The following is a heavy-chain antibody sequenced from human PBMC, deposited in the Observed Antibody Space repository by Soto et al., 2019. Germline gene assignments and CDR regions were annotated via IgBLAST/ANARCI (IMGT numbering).Heavy chain of an antibody. CDR2: IYPGDSDT. CDR3: ARIARDNHSTDYGMDV. V-gene: IGHV5-51*01. Sequence: GESLKISCKGSGYSFTSYWIGWVRQMPGKGLEWMGIIYPGDSDTRYSPSFQGQVTISADKSISTAYLQWSSLKASDTAMYYCARIARDNHSTDYGMDVWGQGTTVTVS. D-gene: IGHD2-8*02. J-gene: IGHJ6*02. CDR1: GYSFTSYW.